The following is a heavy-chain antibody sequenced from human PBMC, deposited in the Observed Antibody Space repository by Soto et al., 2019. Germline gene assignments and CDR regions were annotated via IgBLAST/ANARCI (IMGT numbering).Heavy chain of an antibody. CDR2: IKSKTDGGTT. V-gene: IGHV3-15*07. D-gene: IGHD3-9*01. CDR1: GFTFSNAW. Sequence: GGSLRLSCAASGFTFSNAWMNWVRQAPGKGLEWVGRIKSKTDGGTTDYAAPVKGRFTISRDDSKNTLYLQMNSLKTEDTAVYYCTAEMVDYDILTGYPLVYFDYWGQGTLVTVSS. CDR3: TAEMVDYDILTGYPLVYFDY. J-gene: IGHJ4*02.